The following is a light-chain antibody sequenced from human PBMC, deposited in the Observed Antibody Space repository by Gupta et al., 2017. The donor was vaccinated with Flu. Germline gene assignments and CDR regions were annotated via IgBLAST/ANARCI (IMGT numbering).Light chain of an antibody. CDR1: QIVVYSSNNNNY. Sequence: IVMTHSLASMAVSLGARATINCKSSQIVVYSSNNNNYLAWYQQKPGQPPKLLIYWASTRESGVPDRFSGSGSGTDFTLTISSLQAEDVAVYYCQQYSSTPFTFGPGTKVDIK. CDR2: WAS. V-gene: IGKV4-1*01. J-gene: IGKJ3*01. CDR3: QQYSSTPFT.